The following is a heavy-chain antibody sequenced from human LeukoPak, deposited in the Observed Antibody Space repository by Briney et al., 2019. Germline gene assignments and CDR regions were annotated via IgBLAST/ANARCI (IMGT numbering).Heavy chain of an antibody. Sequence: SEKVSCKASLGTFSSYAISWVRQAPGHGLEWMGDIIPIFGIANYAQKIQGRVTITAAEATSTVYMELSRMRFEDTAVYFCARDRERTGYLPLGYYYMDVWGKGTTVTVSS. D-gene: IGHD3/OR15-3a*01. J-gene: IGHJ6*03. CDR2: IIPIFGIA. CDR3: ARDRERTGYLPLGYYYMDV. CDR1: LGTFSSYA. V-gene: IGHV1-69*13.